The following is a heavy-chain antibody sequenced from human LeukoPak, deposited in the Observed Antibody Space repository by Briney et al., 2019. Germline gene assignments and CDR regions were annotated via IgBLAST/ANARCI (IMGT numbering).Heavy chain of an antibody. CDR3: AASYGSGSYPDY. J-gene: IGHJ4*02. CDR1: GFTFSSYG. Sequence: PGGSLRLSCAVSGFTFSSYGMHWVRQAPGKGLEWVAFIRYDGSNKYYADSVKGRFTISRDNSKNTLYLQMNSLRAEDTAVYYCAASYGSGSYPDYWGQGTLVTVSS. V-gene: IGHV3-30*02. CDR2: IRYDGSNK. D-gene: IGHD3-10*01.